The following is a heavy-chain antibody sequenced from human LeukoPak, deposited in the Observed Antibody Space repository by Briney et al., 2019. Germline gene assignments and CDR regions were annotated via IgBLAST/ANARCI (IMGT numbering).Heavy chain of an antibody. Sequence: SETLFLTCAVYGESFSGYYWSWIRQPPGMGLEWIGEINHSGSTNYNPSLKSRVTISVDTSKNQFSLKLSSVTAADTAVYYCASDRDKDAFDIWGQGTMVTVSS. CDR1: GESFSGYY. CDR2: INHSGST. J-gene: IGHJ3*02. V-gene: IGHV4-34*01. CDR3: ASDRDKDAFDI.